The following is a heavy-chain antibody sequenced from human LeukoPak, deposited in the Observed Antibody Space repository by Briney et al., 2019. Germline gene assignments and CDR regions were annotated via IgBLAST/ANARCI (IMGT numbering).Heavy chain of an antibody. D-gene: IGHD1-26*01. J-gene: IGHJ5*02. CDR3: AAEGDPVGSPIDP. CDR1: GDSISDHY. CDR2: LHSTGFT. V-gene: IGHV4-59*03. Sequence: SGTLSLTCTVSGDSISDHYWSWIRQPPGRGLEWIGCLHSTGFTYSDPSFKSRVTISVDTSKNQFSLTLTSVTPADTAVYYCAAEGDPVGSPIDPWGQGILVTVSS.